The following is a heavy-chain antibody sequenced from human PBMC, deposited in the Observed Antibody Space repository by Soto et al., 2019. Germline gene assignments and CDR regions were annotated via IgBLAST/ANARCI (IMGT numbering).Heavy chain of an antibody. Sequence: SETLSLTCTVSGGSISSGDYYWSWIRQPPGKGLEWIGYIYYSGSTYYNPSLKSRVTISVDTSKNQFSLKLSSVTAADTAVYYCASHVVIDWHFDLWGRGTLVTVSS. J-gene: IGHJ2*01. V-gene: IGHV4-30-4*01. CDR2: IYYSGST. CDR1: GGSISSGDYY. D-gene: IGHD3-22*01. CDR3: ASHVVIDWHFDL.